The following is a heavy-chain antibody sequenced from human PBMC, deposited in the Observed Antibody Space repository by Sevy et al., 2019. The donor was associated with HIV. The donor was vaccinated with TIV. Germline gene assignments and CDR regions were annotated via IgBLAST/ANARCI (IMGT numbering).Heavy chain of an antibody. Sequence: ASVKVSCKASGYTFTNYDINWVRQGTGQGLEWMGWMNPNSGNTGYAQKFQGRVTMTRNTSISTAYMELSSLRSEDTAVYYCTRGSHDNNWFDPWGQGTLVTVSS. D-gene: IGHD3-9*01. V-gene: IGHV1-8*01. J-gene: IGHJ5*02. CDR2: MNPNSGNT. CDR1: GYTFTNYD. CDR3: TRGSHDNNWFDP.